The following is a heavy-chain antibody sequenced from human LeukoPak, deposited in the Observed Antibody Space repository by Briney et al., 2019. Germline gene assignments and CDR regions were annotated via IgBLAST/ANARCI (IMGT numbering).Heavy chain of an antibody. Sequence: ASVKVSCKASGYTFTHNFMHWVRQAPGQGLEWMGLINPSGGSTRYAQKFQGRVTTTRDMSTSTVYMELSSLRSEDTAVYYCARALPHRRLMDTTMEQHWFDPWGQGTLVTVSS. CDR2: INPSGGST. V-gene: IGHV1-46*01. CDR1: GYTFTHNF. J-gene: IGHJ5*02. D-gene: IGHD5-18*01. CDR3: ARALPHRRLMDTTMEQHWFDP.